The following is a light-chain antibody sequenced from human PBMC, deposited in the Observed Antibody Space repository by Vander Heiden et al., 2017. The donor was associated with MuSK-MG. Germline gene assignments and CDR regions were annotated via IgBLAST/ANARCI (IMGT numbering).Light chain of an antibody. CDR3: QYESNSWT. CDR1: QSVRSSY. CDR2: GAS. J-gene: IGKJ1*01. V-gene: IGKV3-20*01. Sequence: DIVLTQSPGTLFLSPGERATLSCRASQSVRSSYLAWYQHKPGQAPRLLIYGASSRANGIPDRFSGSGYETDFTLTSSRREPEDFAVYYVQYESNSWTFGQGTRLEMK.